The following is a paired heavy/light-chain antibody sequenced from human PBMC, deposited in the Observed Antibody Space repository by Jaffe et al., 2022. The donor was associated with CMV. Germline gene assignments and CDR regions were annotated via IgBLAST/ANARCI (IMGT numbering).Light chain of an antibody. J-gene: IGLJ2*01. CDR3: QSYDYNLSRSV. Sequence: QSVLTQPPSVSGAPGQRVTISCTGNSSNIGANYDVHWYQHLAGLAPKLVIFDNSNRPSGVPDRFSGSKSGTSASLAITGLQADDEADYYCQSYDYNLSRSVFGGGTKLTVL. V-gene: IGLV1-40*01. CDR2: DNS. CDR1: SSNIGANYD.
Heavy chain of an antibody. J-gene: IGHJ3*02. D-gene: IGHD1-26*01. CDR2: INHNSGGI. V-gene: IGHV3-9*01. CDR3: ARGQGGYSHVAFDI. Sequence: EVQLVESGGGLVRPGGSLRLSCAASGSRFYAFAMHWVRQVPGKGLECVSSINHNSGGISYIDSVKGRFTVSRDNVQNSLHLEMNSLRPEDTALYFCARGQGGYSHVAFDIWGQGTMVIVSP. CDR1: GSRFYAFA.